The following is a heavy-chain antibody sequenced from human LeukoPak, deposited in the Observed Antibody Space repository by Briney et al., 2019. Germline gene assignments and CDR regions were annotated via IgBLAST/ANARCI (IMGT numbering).Heavy chain of an antibody. J-gene: IGHJ5*02. V-gene: IGHV4-39*01. Sequence: SETLSLTCTVSGGSISSSSYYWGWIRQPPGKGLEWIGSIYYSGSTYYNPSLKSRVTISVDTSKNQFSPKLSSVTAADTAVYYCARWGIVVVPAATNWFDPWGQGTLVTVSS. CDR1: GGSISSSSYY. CDR2: IYYSGST. CDR3: ARWGIVVVPAATNWFDP. D-gene: IGHD2-2*01.